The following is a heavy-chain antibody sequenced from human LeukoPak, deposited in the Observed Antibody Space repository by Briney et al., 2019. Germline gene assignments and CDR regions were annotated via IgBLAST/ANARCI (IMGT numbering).Heavy chain of an antibody. CDR1: GGSISNYY. Sequence: SETLSLTCTVSGGSISNYYWSWIRQPPGKELEWIGYIYSSGSTNYNPSLKSRVTISVDTSKIQFSLKLSSVTAADTAVYYCARGPTLDYFDYWGQGTLVTVSS. J-gene: IGHJ4*02. CDR2: IYSSGST. D-gene: IGHD3-16*01. V-gene: IGHV4-59*01. CDR3: ARGPTLDYFDY.